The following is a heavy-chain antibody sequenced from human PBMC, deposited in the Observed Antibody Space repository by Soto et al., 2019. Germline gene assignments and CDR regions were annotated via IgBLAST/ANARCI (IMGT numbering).Heavy chain of an antibody. CDR3: ARDQPGYSYGYGLGY. V-gene: IGHV3-21*01. CDR2: ISSSSSYI. D-gene: IGHD5-18*01. CDR1: GFTFGSYS. J-gene: IGHJ4*02. Sequence: EVQLVESGGGLVKPGGSLRRSCAASGFTFGSYSMNWVRQAPGKGLEWVSSISSSSSYIYYADSVKGRFTISRDNAKNSLYLQMNSLRAEDTAVYYCARDQPGYSYGYGLGYWGQGTLVIVSS.